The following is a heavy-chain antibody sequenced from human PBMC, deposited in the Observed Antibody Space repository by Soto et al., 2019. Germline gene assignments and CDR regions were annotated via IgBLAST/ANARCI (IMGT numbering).Heavy chain of an antibody. V-gene: IGHV3-53*01. CDR2: IYAGGNT. J-gene: IGHJ4*02. CDR1: GFSVTSNY. CDR3: ARVTTFYDILTSSYALNYFDY. Sequence: LRLSCAASGFSVTSNYMTWVRQAPGTGLECVSVIYAGGNTYYPDSVKGRFTISSDNSKNTLFLQMNNLRAEDTAVYYCARVTTFYDILTSSYALNYFDYWGQGTRVTVSS. D-gene: IGHD3-9*01.